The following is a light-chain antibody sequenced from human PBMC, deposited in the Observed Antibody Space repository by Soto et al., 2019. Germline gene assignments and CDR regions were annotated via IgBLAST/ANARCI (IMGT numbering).Light chain of an antibody. CDR1: SSDVGGYNY. Sequence: QSVLTQPPSASGSAGQSVTISCTGTSSDVGGYNYVSWYQQHPGKAPKLMIYEVSKRPSGVPDRFSGSKSGNTASLTVSGLQAEDEADYYCSSHARSKRVFRTGNKVTVL. V-gene: IGLV2-8*01. J-gene: IGLJ1*01. CDR3: SSHARSKRV. CDR2: EVS.